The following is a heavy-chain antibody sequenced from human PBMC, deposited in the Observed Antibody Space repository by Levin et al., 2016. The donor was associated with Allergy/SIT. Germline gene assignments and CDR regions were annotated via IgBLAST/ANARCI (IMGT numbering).Heavy chain of an antibody. Sequence: SCTVSGGSISGGDYYWSWIRQAPGKGLEWIGYISYSGSTSYNPSLKSRINISIDTAKNQFSLKLTSVTAADTAVYFCARLSVMINDAFDIWGQGTMVTVSS. CDR1: GGSISGGDYY. D-gene: IGHD3-16*01. J-gene: IGHJ3*02. V-gene: IGHV4-30-4*01. CDR3: ARLSVMINDAFDI. CDR2: ISYSGST.